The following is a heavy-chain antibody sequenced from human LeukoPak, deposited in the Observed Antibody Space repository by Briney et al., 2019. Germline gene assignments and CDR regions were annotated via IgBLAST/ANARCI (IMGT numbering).Heavy chain of an antibody. CDR3: AAGRFWSGYFGYYGMDV. Sequence: SVKVSCKASGFTFTSSAMQWVRQARGQRLEWIGWIVVGSGNTNYAQKFQERVTITRDMSTSTAYMELSSLRSEGTAVYYCAAGRFWSGYFGYYGMDVWGQGTTVTVSS. J-gene: IGHJ6*02. V-gene: IGHV1-58*02. CDR2: IVVGSGNT. CDR1: GFTFTSSA. D-gene: IGHD3-3*01.